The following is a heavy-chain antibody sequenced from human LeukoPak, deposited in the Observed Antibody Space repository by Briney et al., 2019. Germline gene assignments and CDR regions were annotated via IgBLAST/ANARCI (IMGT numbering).Heavy chain of an antibody. CDR2: ISAYNGNT. D-gene: IGHD3-9*01. CDR3: ARFTVYRGVDY. Sequence: ASVKVSCKASGYSFTGYYMHWVRQAPGQGLEWMGWISAYNGNTNYAQKLQGRVTMTTDTSTSTAYMELRSLRSDDTAVYYCARFTVYRGVDYWGQGTLVTVSS. J-gene: IGHJ4*02. V-gene: IGHV1-18*01. CDR1: GYSFTGYY.